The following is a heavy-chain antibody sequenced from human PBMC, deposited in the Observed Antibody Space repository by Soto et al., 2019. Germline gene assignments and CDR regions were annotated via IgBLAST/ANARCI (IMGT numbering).Heavy chain of an antibody. D-gene: IGHD2-2*01. V-gene: IGHV3-23*01. CDR3: AKYGCSSTSCQCDY. CDR1: GFTFSSCA. Sequence: SGGSLRLSCAASGFTFSSCAMTWVRQAPGKGLEWVSAISGSGAYTYYANSVKGRFTISRDNSKNTLYLQLNSLRAEDTAVYYCAKYGCSSTSCQCDYWGQGTRVTVSS. CDR2: ISGSGAYT. J-gene: IGHJ4*02.